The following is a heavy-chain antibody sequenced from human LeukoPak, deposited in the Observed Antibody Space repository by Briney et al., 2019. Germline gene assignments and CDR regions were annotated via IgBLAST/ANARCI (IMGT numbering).Heavy chain of an antibody. Sequence: GGSLRLSCAASGFTVSSNYMSWVRQAPGKGLEWVSVIYTGGSTYYADSVKGRFTISRDNSKNTLYLHMNRLRVEDTAVYYCARGWSGPLPDVWGQGTTVTVSS. CDR2: IYTGGST. CDR3: ARGWSGPLPDV. D-gene: IGHD3-3*01. V-gene: IGHV3-66*01. J-gene: IGHJ6*02. CDR1: GFTVSSNY.